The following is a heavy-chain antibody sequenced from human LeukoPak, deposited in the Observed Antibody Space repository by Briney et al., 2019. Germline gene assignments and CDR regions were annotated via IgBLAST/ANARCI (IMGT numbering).Heavy chain of an antibody. CDR2: ICHTGST. V-gene: IGHV4-59*01. CDR1: GGSISSFY. D-gene: IGHD2-2*01. J-gene: IGHJ5*02. Sequence: SETLSLTCTVSGGSISSFYWSWIRQPPGKGLEWIGYICHTGSTNYNPSLKSRVTISLDTSKNQFSLKLSSVTAADTAVYYCASSTVPGLNWFDPWGQGTLVTVSS. CDR3: ASSTVPGLNWFDP.